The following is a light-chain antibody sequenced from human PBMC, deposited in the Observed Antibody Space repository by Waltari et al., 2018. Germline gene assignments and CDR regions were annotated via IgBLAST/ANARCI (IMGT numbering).Light chain of an antibody. V-gene: IGKV4-1*01. Sequence: DIVLTQSPDSLGVSLGERATINCKSSQSILYRSNNKNYLSWHQQKPGQPPKLLIYWASTRESGVPDRFSDSGSGTDFTLTISSLQAEDVAVYYCQQYYSFPFTFGPGTKVDIK. CDR2: WAS. CDR3: QQYYSFPFT. CDR1: QSILYRSNNKNY. J-gene: IGKJ3*01.